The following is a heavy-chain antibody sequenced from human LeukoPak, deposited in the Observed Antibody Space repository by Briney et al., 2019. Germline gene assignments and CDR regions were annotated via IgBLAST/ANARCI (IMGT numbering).Heavy chain of an antibody. CDR2: IYYSGST. V-gene: IGHV4-59*08. D-gene: IGHD5-12*01. CDR1: GGSISSYY. CDR3: ARLGGYSGYALDY. Sequence: SETLSLTCTVSGGSISSYYWNWIRQPPGKGLEWIGYIYYSGSTHYNPSLKSRVTISADTSKTQFSLKLSSVTAADTAVYYCARLGGYSGYALDYWGQGTLVTVSS. J-gene: IGHJ4*02.